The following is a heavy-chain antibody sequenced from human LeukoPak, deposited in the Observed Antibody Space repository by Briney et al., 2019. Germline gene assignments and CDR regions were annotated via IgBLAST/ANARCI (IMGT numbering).Heavy chain of an antibody. J-gene: IGHJ4*02. CDR1: GYSFTSYR. Sequence: GESLKISCKGSGYSFTSYRIGWVRQMPGKGLEWMGIIYPSHSDTRYSPSLQGQVTISADKSISTAYLQWSSLKASDTAMYYCARRPYSNSYFDYWGQGTLVTVSS. D-gene: IGHD6-6*01. CDR3: ARRPYSNSYFDY. V-gene: IGHV5-51*01. CDR2: IYPSHSDT.